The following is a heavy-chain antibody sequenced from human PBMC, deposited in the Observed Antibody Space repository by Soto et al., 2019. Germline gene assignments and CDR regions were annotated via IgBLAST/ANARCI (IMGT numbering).Heavy chain of an antibody. CDR3: ARAPLYYYDSSGYYTPGGDY. J-gene: IGHJ4*02. CDR1: GYTFTSYG. CDR2: ISAYNGNT. Sequence: QVQLVQSGAEVKKPGASVKVSCKASGYTFTSYGISWVRQAPGQGLEWMGWISAYNGNTNYAQKLQGRVTMTTDTSTSTAYMELRSLGSDDTAVYYCARAPLYYYDSSGYYTPGGDYWGQGTLVTVSS. V-gene: IGHV1-18*01. D-gene: IGHD3-22*01.